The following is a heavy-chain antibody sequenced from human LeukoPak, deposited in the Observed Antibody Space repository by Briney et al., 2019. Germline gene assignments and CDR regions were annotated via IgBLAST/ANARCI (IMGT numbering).Heavy chain of an antibody. V-gene: IGHV4-34*01. CDR3: ARGGHVLLWFGEPVNWFDP. CDR1: GGSFSGYY. Sequence: KSSETLSLTCAVYGGSFSGYYWSWIRQPPGKGLEWIGEINHSGSTNYNPSLKSRVTISVDTSKNQFSLKLSSVTAADTAVYYCARGGHVLLWFGEPVNWFDPWGQGTLVTVSS. CDR2: INHSGST. J-gene: IGHJ5*02. D-gene: IGHD3-10*01.